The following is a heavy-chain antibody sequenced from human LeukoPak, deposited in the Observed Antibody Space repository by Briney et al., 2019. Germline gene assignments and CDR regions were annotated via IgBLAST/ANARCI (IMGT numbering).Heavy chain of an antibody. J-gene: IGHJ4*02. CDR1: GFTFSSYT. Sequence: GGSLRLSCAASGFTFSSYTMNWVRQAPGKGLEWVSSITSSSSYIYYADSVMGRFTTSRDNANNSLYLQMNSLRAEDTAVYYCARHVVAVGFDYWGQGTLVTVSS. D-gene: IGHD3-22*01. V-gene: IGHV3-21*01. CDR2: ITSSSSYI. CDR3: ARHVVAVGFDY.